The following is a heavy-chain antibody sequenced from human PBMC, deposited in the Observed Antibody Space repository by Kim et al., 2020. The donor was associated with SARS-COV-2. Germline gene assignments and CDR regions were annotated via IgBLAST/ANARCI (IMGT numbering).Heavy chain of an antibody. CDR3: ARGYSSTVGF. J-gene: IGHJ4*02. Sequence: DIYYADSMKGRLTTARDTAKNSLFLKMNSLRAEDTAVYYCARGYSSTVGFWGQGTLVTVSS. V-gene: IGHV3-21*01. D-gene: IGHD6-13*01. CDR2: DI.